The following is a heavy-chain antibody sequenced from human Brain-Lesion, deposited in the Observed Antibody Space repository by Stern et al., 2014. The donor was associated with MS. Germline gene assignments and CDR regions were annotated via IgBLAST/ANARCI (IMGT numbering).Heavy chain of an antibody. CDR1: GGSISSGGYY. D-gene: IGHD2-2*01. Sequence: QLQLQESGPGLVKPSQTLSLSCTVSGGSISSGGYYWSWIRQPAGKGLEWIGRIFNSGSTSYNPSLKSRVPISIETPKNQFSLRLNSMTAADTAVYYCARGRVVPGFQYYATDVWGQGTTVIVSS. J-gene: IGHJ6*02. CDR3: ARGRVVPGFQYYATDV. V-gene: IGHV4-61*02. CDR2: IFNSGST.